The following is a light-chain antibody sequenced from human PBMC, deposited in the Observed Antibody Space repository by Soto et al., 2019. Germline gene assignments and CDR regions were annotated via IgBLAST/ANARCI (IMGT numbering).Light chain of an antibody. Sequence: ENVLTQSPGTLSLSPGERATLSCRASQSVSSNFLAWYQQKPGQAPRLLIYGASNRATGIPDRFSGSGPGTDFTLTISRLEPEDFAVYYCQQYDSSPRTFGQGTKVDNK. J-gene: IGKJ1*01. CDR1: QSVSSNF. CDR3: QQYDSSPRT. CDR2: GAS. V-gene: IGKV3-20*01.